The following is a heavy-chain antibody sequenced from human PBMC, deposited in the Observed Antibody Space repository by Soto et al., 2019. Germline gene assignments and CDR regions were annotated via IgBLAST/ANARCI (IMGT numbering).Heavy chain of an antibody. J-gene: IGHJ5*02. D-gene: IGHD7-27*01. CDR2: IRRKVNSYAT. V-gene: IGHV3-73*01. CDR1: GFIFSDSV. Sequence: EVQLVESGGGLVQPGNSLQLSCAASGFIFSDSVIHWVRQAPGKGLEWVGRIRRKVNSYATAYTASVNGRFAISRDDSRDTAYLQMNSLQVEDTALYYCTRGGSNTWRFDPWDQGTLVIVSS. CDR3: TRGGSNTWRFDP.